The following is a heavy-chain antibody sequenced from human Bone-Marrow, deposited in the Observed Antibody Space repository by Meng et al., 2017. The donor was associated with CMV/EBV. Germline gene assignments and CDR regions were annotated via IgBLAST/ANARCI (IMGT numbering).Heavy chain of an antibody. D-gene: IGHD1-26*01. V-gene: IGHV3-30*04. CDR2: ISYDGSNK. J-gene: IGHJ4*02. Sequence: GESLKISCAASGFTFSSYAMHWVRQAPGKGLEWVAVISYDGSNKYYADSVKGRFTISRDNSKNTLYLQMNSLRAEDTAVYHCASGTYFDYWGQGTLVTVPS. CDR3: ASGTYFDY. CDR1: GFTFSSYA.